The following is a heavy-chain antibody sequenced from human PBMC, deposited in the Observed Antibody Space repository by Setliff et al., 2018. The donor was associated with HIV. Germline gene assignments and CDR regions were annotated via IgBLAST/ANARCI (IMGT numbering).Heavy chain of an antibody. CDR1: GDSISSSYY. Sequence: SETLSLTCTVSGDSISSSYYWTWIRQPPGKGLEWIGYIYTSGSTYYNPSLKSRVTISVDTSKNQFSLKLSSVTAADTAVYYCATDWHYMDVWGKGTTVTVSS. CDR3: ATDWHYMDV. J-gene: IGHJ6*03. V-gene: IGHV4-4*08. CDR2: IYTSGST.